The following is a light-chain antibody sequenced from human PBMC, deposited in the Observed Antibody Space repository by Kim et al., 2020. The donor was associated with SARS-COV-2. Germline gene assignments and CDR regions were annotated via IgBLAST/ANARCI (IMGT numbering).Light chain of an antibody. CDR1: QDIRNY. J-gene: IGKJ5*01. CDR3: QKYDNAPVT. V-gene: IGKV1-27*01. Sequence: DIQMTQSPSSLSASVGDRVTITCRASQDIRNYLAWYQQKPGKVPKLLIYAASTLQPGVPSRFSGSGSGTDFTLTVSSLQPEDVATYYCQKYDNAPVTFGPGTRLEIK. CDR2: AAS.